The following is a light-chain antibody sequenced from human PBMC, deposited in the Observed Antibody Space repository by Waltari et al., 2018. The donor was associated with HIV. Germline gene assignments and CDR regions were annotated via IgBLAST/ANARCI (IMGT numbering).Light chain of an antibody. J-gene: IGLJ1*01. CDR2: EDD. CDR3: YSTDNRGGHKRV. V-gene: IGLV3-10*01. CDR1: ALPKKY. Sequence: SYELTQPPSVSVSPGQTARIICSGDALPKKYTYWYQQKSGQAPVLVIYEDDKQPSGIPERFSGASAGTTATLTISGAQVEDEADYYCYSTDNRGGHKRVFGNGTTVTVL.